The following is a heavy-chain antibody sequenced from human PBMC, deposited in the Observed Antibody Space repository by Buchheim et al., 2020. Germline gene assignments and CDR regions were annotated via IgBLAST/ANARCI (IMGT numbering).Heavy chain of an antibody. J-gene: IGHJ6*02. CDR1: GYTFTSYD. CDR2: MNPNSGNT. CDR3: AGADPLRIAAAKYYYYYGMDV. Sequence: QVQLVQSGAEVKKPGASVKVSCKASGYTFTSYDINWVRQATGQGLEWMGWMNPNSGNTGYAQKFQGRVTMTRNTSISTAYMELSSLRSEDTAVYYCAGADPLRIAAAKYYYYYGMDVWGQGTT. V-gene: IGHV1-8*01. D-gene: IGHD6-13*01.